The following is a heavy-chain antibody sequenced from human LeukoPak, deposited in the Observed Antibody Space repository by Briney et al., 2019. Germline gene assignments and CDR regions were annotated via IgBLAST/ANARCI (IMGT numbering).Heavy chain of an antibody. D-gene: IGHD3-3*01. Sequence: GGSLRLSCAASGFTFSTHSMNWVRQAPGKGLEWVSYISSSGSTIYYADSVKGRFTISRDNAKNSLFLQMNSLRAEDTAVYYCARNDFWSGFYYWGQGTLVTVSS. CDR1: GFTFSTHS. CDR3: ARNDFWSGFYY. J-gene: IGHJ4*02. CDR2: ISSSGSTI. V-gene: IGHV3-48*04.